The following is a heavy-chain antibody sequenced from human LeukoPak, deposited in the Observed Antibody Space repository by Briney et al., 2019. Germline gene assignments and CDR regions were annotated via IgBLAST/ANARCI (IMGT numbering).Heavy chain of an antibody. D-gene: IGHD4-23*01. V-gene: IGHV4-59*12. J-gene: IGHJ1*01. Sequence: PSDTLSLTCSVSGGSLSIYYWSWMRHPPGKGLEGFGYIYSSGSTNYNPSLKSRVTISVDTSKNQFSLKLSSVTAADTAVYYCARDTGYGGRGEYFQHWGQGTLVTVSS. CDR1: GGSLSIYY. CDR3: ARDTGYGGRGEYFQH. CDR2: IYSSGST.